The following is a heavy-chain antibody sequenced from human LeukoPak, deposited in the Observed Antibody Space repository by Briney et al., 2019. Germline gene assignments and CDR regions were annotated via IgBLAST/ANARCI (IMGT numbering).Heavy chain of an antibody. V-gene: IGHV3-21*01. CDR3: ARADWGSDSFDY. J-gene: IGHJ4*02. CDR1: GFTFSSYS. CDR2: VSSSSSYI. Sequence: GGSLRLSCAASGFTFSSYSMNWVRQAPGKGLEWVSSVSSSSSYIYYADSVKGRFTISRDNAKNSLYLQMNSLRAEDTAVYYCARADWGSDSFDYWGQGTLVTVSS. D-gene: IGHD7-27*01.